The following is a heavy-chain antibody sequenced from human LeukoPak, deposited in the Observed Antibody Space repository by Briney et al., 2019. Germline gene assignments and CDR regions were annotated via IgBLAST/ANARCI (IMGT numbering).Heavy chain of an antibody. J-gene: IGHJ4*02. CDR3: ARDRGYSYGFDY. D-gene: IGHD5-18*01. V-gene: IGHV1-8*03. Sequence: WASVKVSCKASGYTFTSYDINWVRQATGQGLEWMGWMNPNSGNTGYAQKFQGRVTITRNTSIGTAYMELSSLRSEDTAVYYCARDRGYSYGFDYWGQGTLVTVSS. CDR2: MNPNSGNT. CDR1: GYTFTSYD.